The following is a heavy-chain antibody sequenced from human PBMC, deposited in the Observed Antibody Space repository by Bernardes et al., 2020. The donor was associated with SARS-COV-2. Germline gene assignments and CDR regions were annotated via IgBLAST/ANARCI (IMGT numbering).Heavy chain of an antibody. CDR3: AKDMRGLTMVRGVIGDAFDI. V-gene: IGHV3-9*01. J-gene: IGHJ3*02. D-gene: IGHD3-10*01. Sequence: GGSLRLSCAASGFTFDDYAMHWVRQAPGKGLEWVSGISWNSGSIGYADSVKGRFTISRDNAKNSLYLLMNSLRAEDTALYYCAKDMRGLTMVRGVIGDAFDIWGQETMVTVSS. CDR2: ISWNSGSI. CDR1: GFTFDDYA.